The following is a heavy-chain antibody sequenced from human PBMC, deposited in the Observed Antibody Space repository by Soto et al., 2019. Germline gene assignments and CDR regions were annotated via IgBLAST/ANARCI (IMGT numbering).Heavy chain of an antibody. D-gene: IGHD1-26*01. CDR3: TTGGLTGSRWRYYRSDA. CDR2: VKSKSSGGTI. CDR1: GVSINAGS. Sequence: GGSRRLACAAGGVSINAGSMNWVRQAPGKGPEWVGRVKSKSSGGTIDYAAPVKGRFTISRDDSKNTLYLQMNSLQTEDTAVYYCTTGGLTGSRWRYYRSDAWGQGTPATVSS. J-gene: IGHJ6*02. V-gene: IGHV3-15*07.